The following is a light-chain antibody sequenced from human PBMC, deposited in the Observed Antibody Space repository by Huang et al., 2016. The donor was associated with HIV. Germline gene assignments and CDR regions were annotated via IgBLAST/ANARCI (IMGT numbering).Light chain of an antibody. V-gene: IGKV3-15*01. CDR1: QGVSSN. CDR3: QQYKKWPPT. CDR2: GAS. Sequence: EIVMTQSPATLSVSPGERATLSCRASQGVSSNLAWYQQEPGQAPRLLIYGASTRATGIPARFSGSGSETEFTLTINSLQSEDFAVYYCQQYKKWPPTFGQGTKVEIK. J-gene: IGKJ1*01.